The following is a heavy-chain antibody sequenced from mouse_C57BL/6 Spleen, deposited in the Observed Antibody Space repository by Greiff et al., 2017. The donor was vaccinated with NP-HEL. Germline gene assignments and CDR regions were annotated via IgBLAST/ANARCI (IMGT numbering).Heavy chain of an antibody. V-gene: IGHV1-15*01. CDR3: TRGGPWYFDV. CDR1: GYTFTDYA. CDR2: IDPATGGT. Sequence: QVQLQQSGAELVRPGASVTLSCKASGYTFTDYAMHWVKQPPVHGLEWIGAIDPATGGTAYNQKFKGKAILTADKSSSTAYMELRSLTSEDSAVYYCTRGGPWYFDVWGTGTTVTVSS. J-gene: IGHJ1*03.